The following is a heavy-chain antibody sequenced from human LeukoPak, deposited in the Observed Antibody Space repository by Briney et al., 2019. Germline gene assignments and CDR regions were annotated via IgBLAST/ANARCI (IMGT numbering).Heavy chain of an antibody. CDR2: IYYSGST. D-gene: IGHD6-19*01. CDR1: GGSISSYY. Sequence: PSETLSLTCSVSGGSISSYYWIWIRQPPGKGLEWVGYIYYSGSTNYNPSLKSRVTISVDTSKNQFSLKLSSVTAADTAVYYCARRRELYSSGWTNWFDPWGQGTLVTVSS. J-gene: IGHJ5*02. CDR3: ARRRELYSSGWTNWFDP. V-gene: IGHV4-59*12.